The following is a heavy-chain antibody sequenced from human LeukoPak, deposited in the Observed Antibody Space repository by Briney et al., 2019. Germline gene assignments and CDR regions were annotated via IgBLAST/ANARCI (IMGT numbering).Heavy chain of an antibody. CDR1: GGSISSYY. CDR2: IYTSGST. V-gene: IGHV4-4*09. CDR3: ARLLGRYCSSTSCINNWFDP. J-gene: IGHJ5*02. Sequence: SETLSLTCTVSGGSISSYYWSWIRQPPGKGLEWIGYIYTSGSTNYNPSLKSRVTISVDTSKNQFSLKLSSVTAADTGVYYSARLLGRYCSSTSCINNWFDPWGQGTLVTVSS. D-gene: IGHD2-2*01.